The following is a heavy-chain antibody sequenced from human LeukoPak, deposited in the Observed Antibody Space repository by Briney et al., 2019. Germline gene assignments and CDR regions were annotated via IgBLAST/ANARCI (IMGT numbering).Heavy chain of an antibody. CDR1: GNTFTNYG. CDR3: ATYTEGYCTSANCYAGFDY. V-gene: IGHV1-18*01. Sequence: ASVKVSCKASGNTFTNYGVSWVRQAPGQGLEWMGWISAYNGNPGYAQKFQGRVTMTTDTSTSTTYMELRSLTSDGTAVYYCATYTEGYCTSANCYAGFDYWGQGTLVTVSS. D-gene: IGHD2-2*01. CDR2: ISAYNGNP. J-gene: IGHJ4*02.